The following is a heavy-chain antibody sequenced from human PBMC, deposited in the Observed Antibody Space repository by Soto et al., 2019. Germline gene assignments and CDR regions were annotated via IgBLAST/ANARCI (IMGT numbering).Heavy chain of an antibody. J-gene: IGHJ3*02. CDR3: ARAGTRETGYDAFDI. Sequence: SQTLSLTCAVYGGSFSGYYWSWIRQPPGKGLEWIGEINHSGSTNYNPSLKSRVTISVETSKNQFSLKLSSVTAADTAVYYCARAGTRETGYDAFDIWGQGTMVTVSS. D-gene: IGHD3-9*01. V-gene: IGHV4-34*01. CDR1: GGSFSGYY. CDR2: INHSGST.